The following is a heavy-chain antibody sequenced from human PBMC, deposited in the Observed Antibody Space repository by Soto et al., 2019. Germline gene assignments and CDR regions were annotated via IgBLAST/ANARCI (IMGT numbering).Heavy chain of an antibody. V-gene: IGHV4-34*01. CDR3: ATTADH. CDR2: VNHSGST. Sequence: SETLSLTCAVYGGSFSGYYWSWIRQPPGKGLEWIAGVNHSGSTNYSPSLKSRVTMSVDTSNNYFSLKLTSVTAADTAVYYCATTADHWGQGTLVTVSS. CDR1: GGSFSGYY. J-gene: IGHJ4*02. D-gene: IGHD2-21*02.